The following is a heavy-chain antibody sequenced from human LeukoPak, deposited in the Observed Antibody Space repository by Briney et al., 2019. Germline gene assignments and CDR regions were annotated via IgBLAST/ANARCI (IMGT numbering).Heavy chain of an antibody. CDR1: GGTFSSYA. CDR3: ARDYDSSGYYDY. J-gene: IGHJ4*02. D-gene: IGHD3-22*01. CDR2: IIPIFGTA. Sequence: GASVKVSCKASGGTFSSYAISWVRQAPGQGLEWVGGIIPIFGTANYAQKFQGRVTIAADESTSTAYMELSSLRSEDTAVYYCARDYDSSGYYDYWGQGTLVTVSS. V-gene: IGHV1-69*13.